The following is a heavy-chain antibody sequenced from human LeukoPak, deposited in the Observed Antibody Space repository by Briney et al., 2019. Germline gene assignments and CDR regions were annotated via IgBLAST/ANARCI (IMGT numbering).Heavy chain of an antibody. V-gene: IGHV1-18*01. CDR3: ARVTGYMIEDYFDY. J-gene: IGHJ4*02. D-gene: IGHD3-22*01. CDR1: GYTFTSYG. Sequence: RASVKVSCKASGYTFTSYGISWVRQAPGQGLEWMGWISAYNGNTNYAQKRQGRVTMTTDTSTSTAYMELRSLRSDDTAVYYCARVTGYMIEDYFDYWGQGTLVTVSS. CDR2: ISAYNGNT.